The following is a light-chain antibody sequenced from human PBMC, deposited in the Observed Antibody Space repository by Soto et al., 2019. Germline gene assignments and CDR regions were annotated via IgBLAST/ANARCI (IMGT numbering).Light chain of an antibody. CDR3: QWRSYWPPRLT. CDR2: DAS. V-gene: IGKV3-11*01. J-gene: IGKJ4*01. Sequence: EVVLTQSPATLSLSPGERATLSCRASESIGNYLAWYQQKLGQAPKLLIYDASHRAIGIPGRFSVAGSGTDFTLTISSLEPEDFAVDDCQWRSYWPPRLTFGGGTKVEIK. CDR1: ESIGNY.